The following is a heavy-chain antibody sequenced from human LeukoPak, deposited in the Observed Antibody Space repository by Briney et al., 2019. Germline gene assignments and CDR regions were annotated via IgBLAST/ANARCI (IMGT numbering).Heavy chain of an antibody. D-gene: IGHD5-12*01. V-gene: IGHV3-30*18. CDR3: AKGPSGYDSDDAFDI. J-gene: IGHJ3*02. Sequence: PGGSLRLSCAASGFTFSSYGMHWVRQAPGKGLEWVAVISYDGSNKYYADSVKGRFTISRDNSKNTLYLQMNSLRAEDTAVYYCAKGPSGYDSDDAFDIWGQGTMVTVSS. CDR1: GFTFSSYG. CDR2: ISYDGSNK.